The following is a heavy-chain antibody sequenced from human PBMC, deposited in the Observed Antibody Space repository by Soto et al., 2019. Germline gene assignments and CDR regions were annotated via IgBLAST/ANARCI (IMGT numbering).Heavy chain of an antibody. CDR1: GFIFSTYG. D-gene: IGHD4-17*01. V-gene: IGHV3-30*18. CDR2: ISYDVTNK. Sequence: QVQLVESGGGVVQPGRSLRLSCAASGFIFSTYGMHWVRQAPGKGLELVAVISYDVTNKYYADSVKGRFTISRDNSKNTLYLQINSLRAADTAVYSGAKEDGYGDYPTHWGQGTLVTVSS. J-gene: IGHJ4*02. CDR3: AKEDGYGDYPTH.